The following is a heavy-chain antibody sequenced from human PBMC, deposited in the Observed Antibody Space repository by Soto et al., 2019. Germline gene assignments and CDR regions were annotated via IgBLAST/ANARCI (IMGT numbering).Heavy chain of an antibody. CDR3: ARDLAALRYFDWLPDYYYYGMDV. D-gene: IGHD3-9*01. J-gene: IGHJ6*02. Sequence: PSQTLSLTCAISGDSVSSNSAAWNWIRQSPSRGLEWLGRTYYRSKWYNDYAVSVKSQITINPDTSKNQFSLQLNSVTPEDTAVYYCARDLAALRYFDWLPDYYYYGMDVWGQGTTVTVSS. CDR1: GDSVSSNSAA. V-gene: IGHV6-1*01. CDR2: TYYRSKWYN.